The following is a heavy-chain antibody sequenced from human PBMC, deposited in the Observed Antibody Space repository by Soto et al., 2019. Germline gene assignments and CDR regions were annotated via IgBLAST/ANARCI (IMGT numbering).Heavy chain of an antibody. J-gene: IGHJ4*02. CDR2: IGTAGDT. CDR3: ARGANLGIAAAGPYYFDY. D-gene: IGHD6-13*01. V-gene: IGHV3-13*04. Sequence: GGSLRLSCAASGFTFSSYDMHWVRQATGKGLEWVSAIGTAGDTYYPGSVKGRFTISRENAKNSLYLQMNSLRAGDTAVYYCARGANLGIAAAGPYYFDYWGQGTLVTVSS. CDR1: GFTFSSYD.